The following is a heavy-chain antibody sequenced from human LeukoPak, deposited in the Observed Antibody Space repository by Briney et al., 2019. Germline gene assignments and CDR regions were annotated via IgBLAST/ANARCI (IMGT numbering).Heavy chain of an antibody. Sequence: ASVKVSCKASGYTFTSYGISWVRQAPGQGLEWMGGIIPIFGTANYAQKFQGRVTITADKSTSTAYMELSSLRSEDTAVYYCARDTTEDAFDIWGQGTMVTVSS. D-gene: IGHD1-14*01. V-gene: IGHV1-69*06. CDR3: ARDTTEDAFDI. CDR1: GYTFTSYG. J-gene: IGHJ3*02. CDR2: IIPIFGTA.